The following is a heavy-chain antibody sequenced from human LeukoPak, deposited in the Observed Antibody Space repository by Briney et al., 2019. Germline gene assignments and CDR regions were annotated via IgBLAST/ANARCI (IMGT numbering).Heavy chain of an antibody. CDR1: GGSISSYY. Sequence: PSETLSLTCTVSGGSISSYYWSWIRQPPGKGLEWIGYIYYSGSTNYNPSLKSRVTISVDTSKNQFSLKLSSVTAADTAVYYCARGTYSSSWYGRASRWFDPWGQGTLVTVSS. J-gene: IGHJ5*02. CDR3: ARGTYSSSWYGRASRWFDP. D-gene: IGHD6-13*01. CDR2: IYYSGST. V-gene: IGHV4-59*12.